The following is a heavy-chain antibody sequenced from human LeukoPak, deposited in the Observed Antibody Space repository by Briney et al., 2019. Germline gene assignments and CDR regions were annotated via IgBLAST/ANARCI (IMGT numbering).Heavy chain of an antibody. V-gene: IGHV4-34*01. CDR2: IIEKGNA. J-gene: IGHJ2*01. CDR1: GGSFSAYS. CDR3: ARGYYPPRWYFDL. Sequence: SETLSLTCALYGGSFSAYSWSWTWIRQTPEKGLEWIGEIIEKGNANYNPSLKSRVTIDLDTSKNQFSLKLTSMTAADTAMYYCARGYYPPRWYFDLWGRGTLVTVSS. D-gene: IGHD3-10*01.